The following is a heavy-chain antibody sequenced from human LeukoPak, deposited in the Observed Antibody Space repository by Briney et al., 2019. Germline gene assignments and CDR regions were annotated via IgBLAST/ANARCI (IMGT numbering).Heavy chain of an antibody. J-gene: IGHJ4*02. CDR2: ISYDGSNK. D-gene: IGHD3-22*01. V-gene: IGHV3-30*18. CDR1: GFTFSSYG. Sequence: PGGSLRLSCAASGFTFSSYGMHWVRQAPGKGLEWVAVISYDGSNKYYADSVKGRFTISRDNSKNTLYLQMNSLGAEDTAVYYCAKDLSHYYDSSGYYRAGGFDYWGQGTLVTVSS. CDR3: AKDLSHYYDSSGYYRAGGFDY.